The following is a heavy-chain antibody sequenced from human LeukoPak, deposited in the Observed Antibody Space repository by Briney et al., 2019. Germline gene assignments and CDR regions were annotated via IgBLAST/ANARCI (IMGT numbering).Heavy chain of an antibody. Sequence: PSQTLSLTCTVSGGSISSGGHYWSWIRQPPGKGLEWIGEINHSGSTNYNPSLKSRVTISVDTSKNQFSLKLSSVTAADTAVYYCASREDGYNWNYWGQGTLVTVSS. J-gene: IGHJ4*02. CDR2: INHSGST. V-gene: IGHV4-30-2*01. CDR1: GGSISSGGHY. CDR3: ASREDGYNWNY. D-gene: IGHD5-24*01.